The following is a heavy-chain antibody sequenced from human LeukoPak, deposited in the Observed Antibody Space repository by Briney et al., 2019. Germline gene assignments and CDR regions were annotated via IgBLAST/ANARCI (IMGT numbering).Heavy chain of an antibody. V-gene: IGHV4-30-4*01. Sequence: PSETLSLTCTVSGGSISSGDYYWSWIRQPPGKGLEWIGYIYYSGSTYYNPSLKSRVTISVDTSKNQFSLKLSSVTAADTAVYYCARGETTVVPTPLDYWGQGTLVTVSS. D-gene: IGHD4-23*01. CDR1: GGSISSGDYY. J-gene: IGHJ4*02. CDR3: ARGETTVVPTPLDY. CDR2: IYYSGST.